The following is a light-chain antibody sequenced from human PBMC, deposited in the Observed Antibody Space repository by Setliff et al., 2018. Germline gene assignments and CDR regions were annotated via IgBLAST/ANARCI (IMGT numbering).Light chain of an antibody. CDR3: LSYRSGDSLYV. CDR1: SSDIGGYNY. V-gene: IGLV2-14*03. Sequence: QSALTQPASVSGSPGQSITISCTGTSSDIGGYNYVSWFQQHPGEAPKLIIFDVTNRPSGISYRFSGSKSDNTASLTISGLHAEDEADYYCLSYRSGDSLYVFGTGTKVTVL. J-gene: IGLJ1*01. CDR2: DVT.